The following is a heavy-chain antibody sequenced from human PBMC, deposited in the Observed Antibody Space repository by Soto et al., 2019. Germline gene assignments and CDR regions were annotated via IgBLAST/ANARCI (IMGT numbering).Heavy chain of an antibody. J-gene: IGHJ4*02. CDR3: ARDLSGDTTPYFDL. CDR2: IYNDGSRT. V-gene: IGHV3-74*01. Sequence: GWSLRLSWAASVFTFSSYSMHWARQTPGKGPVWVSRIYNDGSRTAYADSVKGRFTISRDNAKNTMYLQMSSLTVEDTAVYYCARDLSGDTTPYFDLWGQGTLVTVS. D-gene: IGHD1-1*01. CDR1: VFTFSSYS.